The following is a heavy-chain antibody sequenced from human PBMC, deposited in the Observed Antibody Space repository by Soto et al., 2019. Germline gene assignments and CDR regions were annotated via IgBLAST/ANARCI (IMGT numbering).Heavy chain of an antibody. Sequence: SETMSLTCAVSGDSIGTYYWSWIRKPPGKGLEWIGYIHYSGNTDYNPSLKSRVTISGDTSKNQFSLKLRSVTAADTAVYYCARSHYYDSSGLCAFDIWGQGTMVTVSS. D-gene: IGHD3-22*01. CDR1: GDSIGTYY. V-gene: IGHV4-59*08. J-gene: IGHJ3*02. CDR3: ARSHYYDSSGLCAFDI. CDR2: IHYSGNT.